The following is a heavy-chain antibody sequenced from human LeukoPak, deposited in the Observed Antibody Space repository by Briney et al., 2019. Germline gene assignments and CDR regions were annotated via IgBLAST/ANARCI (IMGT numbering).Heavy chain of an antibody. CDR2: ISSSSSYI. CDR1: GFTFSSYS. D-gene: IGHD3-22*01. V-gene: IGHV3-21*01. CDR3: ARVADSSGYPADYYFDY. J-gene: IGHJ4*03. Sequence: GGSLRLSCAASGFTFSSYSMNWVRQAPGKGLEWVSSISSSSSYIYYADSVKGRFTISRDNAKNSLYLQMNSLRAEDTAVYYCARVADSSGYPADYYFDYWGQGTTVTVSS.